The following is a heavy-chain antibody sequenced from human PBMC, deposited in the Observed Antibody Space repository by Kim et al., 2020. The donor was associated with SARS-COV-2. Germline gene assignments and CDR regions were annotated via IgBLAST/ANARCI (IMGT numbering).Heavy chain of an antibody. V-gene: IGHV3-21*04. CDR2: ISSSSSYI. J-gene: IGHJ3*02. CDR3: AANRWYYGSGKGNDAFDI. Sequence: GGSLRLSCAASGFTFSSYSMNWVRQAPGKGLEWVSSISSSSSYIYYADSVKGRFTISRDNAKNSLYLQMNSLRAEDTAVYYCAANRWYYGSGKGNDAFDIWGQGTMVTVSS. CDR1: GFTFSSYS. D-gene: IGHD3-10*01.